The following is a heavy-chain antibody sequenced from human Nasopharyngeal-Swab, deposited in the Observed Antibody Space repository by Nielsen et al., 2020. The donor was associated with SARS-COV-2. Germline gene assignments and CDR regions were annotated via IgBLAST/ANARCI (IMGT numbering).Heavy chain of an antibody. J-gene: IGHJ4*02. D-gene: IGHD2-2*01. V-gene: IGHV2-5*02. CDR3: ARGYQLIRGFDY. CDR2: VHWDDEK. Sequence: WIRQPPGKALEWLALVHWDDEKRYSPSLKSRLTITKDTSKNQVVLTMTNVDPVDTATYYCARGYQLIRGFDYWGQGTLVTASS.